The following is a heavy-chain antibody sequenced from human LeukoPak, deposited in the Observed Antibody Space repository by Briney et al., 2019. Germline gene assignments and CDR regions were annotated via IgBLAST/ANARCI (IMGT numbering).Heavy chain of an antibody. V-gene: IGHV3-74*01. D-gene: IGHD1-26*01. CDR3: ARKGSGNYYVDY. CDR2: LNSDGTPT. Sequence: GGSLRLSCAASGFTFSSYWMHWVRQAPGKGLVWVSLLNSDGTPTFYADSVRGRFTISRDNAKNTLYLQMNSLRAEDTAVYYCARKGSGNYYVDYWGQGTLVTVSS. CDR1: GFTFSSYW. J-gene: IGHJ4*02.